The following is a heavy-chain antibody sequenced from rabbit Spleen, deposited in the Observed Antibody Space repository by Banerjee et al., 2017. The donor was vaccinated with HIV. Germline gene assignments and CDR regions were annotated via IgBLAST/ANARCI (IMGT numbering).Heavy chain of an antibody. CDR2: IYNGDGSS. Sequence: QEQLEESGGDLVKPGASLTLTCTSSGFSFSSSYYMCWVRQAPGKVLWWIACIYNGDGSSYYACWVNGRFTISKTSSTAVTLQMTSLTVADTASYCCAGDTDSNGLHFVLWGPGTLVTVS. D-gene: IGHD4-1*01. V-gene: IGHV1S45*01. CDR1: GFSFSSSYY. CDR3: AGDTDSNGLHFVL. J-gene: IGHJ4*01.